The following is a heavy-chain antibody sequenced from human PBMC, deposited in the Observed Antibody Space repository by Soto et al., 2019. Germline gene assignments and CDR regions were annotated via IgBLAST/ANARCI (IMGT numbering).Heavy chain of an antibody. J-gene: IGHJ5*02. CDR1: GFTFSSYS. Sequence: EVQLVESGGGLVKPGGSLRLSCAASGFTFSSYSMNWVRQAPGKGLEWVSSISSSSSYIYYADSVKGRFTISRDNANNSLYLQMNSLRAEDTAVYYCARERIAVAGTFWFDPWGQGTLVTVSS. D-gene: IGHD6-19*01. CDR2: ISSSSSYI. V-gene: IGHV3-21*01. CDR3: ARERIAVAGTFWFDP.